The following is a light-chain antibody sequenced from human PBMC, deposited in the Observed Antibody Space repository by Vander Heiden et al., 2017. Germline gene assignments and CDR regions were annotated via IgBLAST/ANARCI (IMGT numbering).Light chain of an antibody. Sequence: QSVLTQPPSVSGAPGQGVTISCTASSSNIGTPYDVHWYQQLPGTAPKLLIYANSHRPSGVPDRFSASKSGTSASLAITGLQAEDEADYYCQSYDSSLSASVFGGGTKLTVL. CDR2: ANS. J-gene: IGLJ3*02. V-gene: IGLV1-40*01. CDR1: SSNIGTPYD. CDR3: QSYDSSLSASV.